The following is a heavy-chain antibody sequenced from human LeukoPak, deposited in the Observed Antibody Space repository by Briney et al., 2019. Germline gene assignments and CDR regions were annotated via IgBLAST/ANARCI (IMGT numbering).Heavy chain of an antibody. D-gene: IGHD3-22*01. CDR3: ARGYYDTIQYFQH. V-gene: IGHV1-69*13. CDR2: IIPIFGTA. CDR1: GGTFSSYA. Sequence: GASVKVSCKASGGTFSSYAISWVRQAPGQGLEWMGGIIPIFGTANYAQKFQGRVTITADESTSTAYMELSSLRSEDTAVYYCARGYYDTIQYFQHWGQGTLVTVSS. J-gene: IGHJ1*01.